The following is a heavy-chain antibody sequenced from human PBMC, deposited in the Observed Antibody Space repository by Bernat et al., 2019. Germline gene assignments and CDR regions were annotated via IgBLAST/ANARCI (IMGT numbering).Heavy chain of an antibody. CDR3: ARYCSGGSCPERFDP. CDR2: IIPILGIA. V-gene: IGHV1-69*04. J-gene: IGHJ5*02. Sequence: QVQLVQSGAEVKKPGSSVKVSCKASGGTFSSYAISWVRQAPGQGLEWMGRIIPILGIANYAQKFQGRVTITADESTSTAYMELSSLRSEDTAVYYCARYCSGGSCPERFDPWGQGTLVTVSS. D-gene: IGHD2-15*01. CDR1: GGTFSSYA.